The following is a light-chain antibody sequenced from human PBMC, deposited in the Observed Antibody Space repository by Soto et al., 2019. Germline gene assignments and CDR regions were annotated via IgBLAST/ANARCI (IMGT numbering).Light chain of an antibody. CDR1: XSVSSN. J-gene: IGKJ1*01. CDR3: QQYNNWPPWT. V-gene: IGKV3-15*01. Sequence: IVLTQSPATLSVSPGDTATLSCRANXSVSSNLARYQQKPGQAPRLLIYGASTRATGIPARFSGSGSGTDFTLTISRLQSEDFAVYYCQQYNNWPPWTFGQGTKVDIK. CDR2: GAS.